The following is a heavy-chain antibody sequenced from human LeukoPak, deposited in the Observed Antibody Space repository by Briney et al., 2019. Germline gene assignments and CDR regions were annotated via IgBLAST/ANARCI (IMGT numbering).Heavy chain of an antibody. J-gene: IGHJ4*02. CDR3: ASGGGWVFFN. Sequence: GGSLRLSCAASGFTFSSYSMNWVRQSPGRGLEWVAHINSDGSEKNYVDSVKGRFTISRDNARNSQFLQMNSLRAEDTAVYYCASGGGWVFFNWGQGTLVTVSS. D-gene: IGHD6-19*01. CDR1: GFTFSSYS. CDR2: INSDGSEK. V-gene: IGHV3-7*01.